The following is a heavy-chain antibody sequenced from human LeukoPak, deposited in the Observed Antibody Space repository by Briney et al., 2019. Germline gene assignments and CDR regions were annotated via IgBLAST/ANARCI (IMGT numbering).Heavy chain of an antibody. D-gene: IGHD1-26*01. CDR2: IYHSGST. CDR3: ARVSYCQLPGCISYYYGMDV. CDR1: GGSISSSNW. J-gene: IGHJ6*02. Sequence: PSETLSLTCAVSGGSISSSNWWSWVRQPPGKGLEWIGEIYHSGSTNYNPSLESRVTISVDKSKNQFSLKLSSVTAADTAVYYCARVSYCQLPGCISYYYGMDVWGQGTTVTVSS. V-gene: IGHV4-4*02.